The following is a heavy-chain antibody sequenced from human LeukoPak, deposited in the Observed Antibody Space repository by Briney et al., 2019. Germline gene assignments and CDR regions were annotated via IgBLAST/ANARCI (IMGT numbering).Heavy chain of an antibody. D-gene: IGHD2-2*01. CDR2: IRYDGSNK. J-gene: IGHJ3*02. CDR3: AKRVVPAADAFDI. CDR1: GFTFSSYG. V-gene: IGHV3-30*02. Sequence: GGSLRLSCAASGFTFSSYGMHWVRXXXXXXXXXXAFIRYDGSNKYYADSVKGRFTISRDNSKNTLYLQMNSLRAEDTAVYYCAKRVVPAADAFDIWGQGTMVTVSS.